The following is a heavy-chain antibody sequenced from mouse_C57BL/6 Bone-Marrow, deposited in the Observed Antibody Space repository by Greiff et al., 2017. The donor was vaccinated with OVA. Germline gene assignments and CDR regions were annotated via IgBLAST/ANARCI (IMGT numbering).Heavy chain of an antibody. V-gene: IGHV1-81*01. CDR2: IYPRSGNT. CDR1: GYTFTSYG. CDR3: ARWYYGSSYGYVEV. J-gene: IGHJ1*03. Sequence: QVQLQQSGAELARPGASVKLSCKASGYTFTSYGISWVKQRPGQGLEWIGEIYPRSGNTYYNEKFKGKATLTAYKSSSTAYMERRSLTSEDSAVYYCARWYYGSSYGYVEVWGTGTTVTVSS. D-gene: IGHD1-1*01.